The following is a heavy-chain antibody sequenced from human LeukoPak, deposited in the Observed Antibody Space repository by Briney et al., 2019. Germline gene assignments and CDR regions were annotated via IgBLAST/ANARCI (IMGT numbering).Heavy chain of an antibody. V-gene: IGHV3-53*01. CDR1: GFTVTSNY. D-gene: IGHD3-22*01. CDR2: IGSGGRT. CDR3: ARGSPDRSGYFETYFDY. Sequence: PAGSLRLSCAASGFTVTSNYMSWVRQAHGKWLEWVAAIGSGGRTYDAASVAERFPGTSNNSKNTLYLQMYSLRAEDTAVYYGARGSPDRSGYFETYFDYWGQGTLVTVSS. J-gene: IGHJ4*02.